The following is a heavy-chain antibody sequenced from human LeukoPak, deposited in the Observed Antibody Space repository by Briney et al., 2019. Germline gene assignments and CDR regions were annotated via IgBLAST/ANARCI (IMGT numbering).Heavy chain of an antibody. CDR2: VIPIFGTA. Sequence: ASVKVSCKASGGTFSSYAISWVRQAPGQGLELRGGVIPIFGTANYAQKFQGRVTITPAESTSTAYMELSSLQSEDTAVYYCASIAARHYYYYYMDGWGKGTTVTVSS. D-gene: IGHD6-6*01. J-gene: IGHJ6*03. CDR3: ASIAARHYYYYYMDG. CDR1: GGTFSSYA. V-gene: IGHV1-69*01.